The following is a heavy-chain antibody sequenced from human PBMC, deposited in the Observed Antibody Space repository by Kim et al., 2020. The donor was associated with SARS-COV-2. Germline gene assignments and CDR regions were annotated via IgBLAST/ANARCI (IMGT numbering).Heavy chain of an antibody. D-gene: IGHD6-6*01. Sequence: SLKSRVTISVDTSKNQFSLKLSSVTAADTAVYYCARGGSQGARYYYYMDVWGKGTTVTVSS. V-gene: IGHV4-34*01. CDR3: ARGGSQGARYYYYMDV. J-gene: IGHJ6*03.